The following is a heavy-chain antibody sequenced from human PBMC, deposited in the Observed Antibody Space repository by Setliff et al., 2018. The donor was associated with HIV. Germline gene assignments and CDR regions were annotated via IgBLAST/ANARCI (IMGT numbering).Heavy chain of an antibody. D-gene: IGHD2-21*02. V-gene: IGHV4-39*01. CDR1: GGSIRSSSYY. CDR3: ARHYGAVKSVVTVVAKYFPH. Sequence: PSETLSLTCNVSGGSIRSSSYYWGWIRQPPGKGLEWIGSIYYRGNTYYNPSLKSRVTISVDTSKNQFSLKLTSVTAADTAMYYCARHYGAVKSVVTVVAKYFPHWGQGTLVTLL. CDR2: IYYRGNT. J-gene: IGHJ1*01.